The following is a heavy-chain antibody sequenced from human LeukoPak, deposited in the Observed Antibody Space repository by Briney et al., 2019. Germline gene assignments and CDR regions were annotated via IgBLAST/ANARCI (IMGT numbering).Heavy chain of an antibody. CDR3: GRGLGSYDSSELTWPMISF. CDR2: ISGYNGNT. V-gene: IGHV1-18*01. CDR1: GYTFTNYG. Sequence: ASVKVSCKASGYTFTNYGIGWVRQAPGQGLQWMGWISGYNGNTNYAQKFQGRISMTRSTSISTAYMELSSLRSEDTAVYYCGRGLGSYDSSELTWPMISFWGQGTVVTVSS. D-gene: IGHD3-22*01. J-gene: IGHJ4*02.